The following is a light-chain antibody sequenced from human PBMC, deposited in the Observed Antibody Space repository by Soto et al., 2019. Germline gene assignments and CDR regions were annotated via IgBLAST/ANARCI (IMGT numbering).Light chain of an antibody. CDR1: QNINNW. CDR2: KAS. J-gene: IGKJ1*01. V-gene: IGKV1-5*03. Sequence: VQMTQSPSTLPASVGDRVTITCRASQNINNWLAWYQQKPGKGPSLLIYKASNLESGVSSRFSGSGSGTEFTLTISSLKPDDIGTYYCQQNNRYPWTFGQGTKVDIK. CDR3: QQNNRYPWT.